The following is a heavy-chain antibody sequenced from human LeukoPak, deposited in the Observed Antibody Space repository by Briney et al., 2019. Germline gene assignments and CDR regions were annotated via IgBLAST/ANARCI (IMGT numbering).Heavy chain of an antibody. CDR2: INSDGSST. D-gene: IGHD3-22*01. CDR1: GITFSNYW. J-gene: IGHJ6*02. Sequence: GGSLRLSCAASGITFSNYWMHWVRQAPGKGLVRVSRINSDGSSTSYADSVKGRFTISRDNAKNTLYLQMNSLRAEDTAVYYCARDPADDSSVGMDVWGQGTTVTVSS. CDR3: ARDPADDSSVGMDV. V-gene: IGHV3-74*01.